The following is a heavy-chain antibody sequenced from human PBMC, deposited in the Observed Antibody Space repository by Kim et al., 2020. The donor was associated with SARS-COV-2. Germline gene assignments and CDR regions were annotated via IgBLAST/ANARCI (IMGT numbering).Heavy chain of an antibody. V-gene: IGHV3-21*01. CDR1: GFTFNSYI. J-gene: IGHJ6*02. Sequence: GGSLRLSCAASGFTFNSYIINWVHQAPGKGLEWVSSISSTSTYVHYADSVTGRFTISRDNARNSLYLHLNSLRAEDTAVYYCTRGHYYGMDVWGQGTTVTVSS. CDR3: TRGHYYGMDV. CDR2: ISSTSTYV.